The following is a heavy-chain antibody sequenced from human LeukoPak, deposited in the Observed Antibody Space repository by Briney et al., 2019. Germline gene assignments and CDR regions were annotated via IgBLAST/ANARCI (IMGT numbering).Heavy chain of an antibody. Sequence: GASVKVSCKASGYTFTGYYMHWVGQAPGQGLEWMGWINPNSGGTNYAQKFQGRVTMTRDTSISTAYMEPSRLRSDDTAVYYCARGRPYYDVLTGYPFDYWGQGTLVTVSS. CDR3: ARGRPYYDVLTGYPFDY. CDR1: GYTFTGYY. J-gene: IGHJ4*02. D-gene: IGHD3-9*01. V-gene: IGHV1-2*02. CDR2: INPNSGGT.